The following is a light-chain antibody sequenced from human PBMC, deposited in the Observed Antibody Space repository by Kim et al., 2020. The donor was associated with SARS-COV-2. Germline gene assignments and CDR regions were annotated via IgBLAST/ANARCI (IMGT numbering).Light chain of an antibody. J-gene: IGKJ2*01. CDR3: QQYDNLPT. CDR2: DAS. V-gene: IGKV1-33*01. CDR1: QDISNH. Sequence: LSASGGNRVTITCQASQDISNHLNWYQQKPGKAPKLLIYDASNLETGVPSRFSGSGSGTDFTFTISSLQPEDIATYYCQQYDNLPTFGQGTKLEIK.